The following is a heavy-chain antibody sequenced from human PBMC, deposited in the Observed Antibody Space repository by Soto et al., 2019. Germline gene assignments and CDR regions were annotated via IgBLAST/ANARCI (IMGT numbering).Heavy chain of an antibody. D-gene: IGHD3-16*02. CDR2: LYTGDSDT. J-gene: IGHJ6*02. CDR1: GYSFTSYW. CDR3: AASIVSYGMDV. V-gene: IGHV5-51*01. Sequence: GESLKISCKGSGYSFTSYWIGWVRQMPGKGLEWMGILYTGDSDTRYSPSFPGQVTISADKSITTTYLQWSSLKASDTAIYYCAASIVSYGMDVWGQGTTVTVSS.